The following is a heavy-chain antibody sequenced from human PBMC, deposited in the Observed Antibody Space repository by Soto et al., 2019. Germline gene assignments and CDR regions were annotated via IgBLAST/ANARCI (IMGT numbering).Heavy chain of an antibody. Sequence: QVQLQESGPGLVKPSQTLSLTCTVSGGSISSGNYYWSWIRQPPGKGLEWIGFISYSGSTYYNASLKSRVTISVDTSKNQFSLNLSFVTAADTAVYYCATMGTPATGLYYFDCWGQGTLVTVSS. CDR1: GGSISSGNYY. CDR2: ISYSGST. J-gene: IGHJ4*02. CDR3: ATMGTPATGLYYFDC. V-gene: IGHV4-30-4*01. D-gene: IGHD1-7*01.